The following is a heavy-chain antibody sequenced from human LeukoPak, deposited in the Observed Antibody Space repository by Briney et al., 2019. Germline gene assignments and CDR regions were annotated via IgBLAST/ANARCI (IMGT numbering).Heavy chain of an antibody. V-gene: IGHV4-59*01. CDR3: ARGGAAAGQSYQYYYYYYMDV. CDR1: GGSISTYY. J-gene: IGHJ6*03. D-gene: IGHD6-13*01. CDR2: IYYSGST. Sequence: SETLSLTCTVSGGSISTYYWSWIRQPPGKGLEWIGYIYYSGSTNYNPSLKSRVTISVDTSKNQFSLKLSSVTAADTAVYYCARGGAAAGQSYQYYYYYYMDVWGKGTTVTVSS.